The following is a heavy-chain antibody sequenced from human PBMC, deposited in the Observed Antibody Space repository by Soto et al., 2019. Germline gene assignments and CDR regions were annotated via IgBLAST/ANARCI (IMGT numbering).Heavy chain of an antibody. D-gene: IGHD6-13*01. CDR3: ARSLLGSSSWHGHYYYYYGMDV. CDR1: GFTFSRFG. Sequence: GGSLRLSCAASGFTFSRFGMHWVRQSPGKGLEWVAVISYDGSNRFYADSVKGRFTISRDNAKNSLYLQMNSLRAEDTAVYYCARSLLGSSSWHGHYYYYYGMDVWGQGTTVTVSS. CDR2: ISYDGSNR. V-gene: IGHV3-30*03. J-gene: IGHJ6*02.